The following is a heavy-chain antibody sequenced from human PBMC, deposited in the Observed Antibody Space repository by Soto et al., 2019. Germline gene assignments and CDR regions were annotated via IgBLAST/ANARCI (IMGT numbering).Heavy chain of an antibody. CDR3: AKIGGSLAIYYYYGMDV. CDR1: GFTFSSYA. Sequence: PGGSLRLSCAASGFTFSSYAMSWVRQAPGKWLEWVSAISGSGGSTYYADSVKGRFTITRDNSKNTLYLQMNSLRAEDTAVYYCAKIGGSLAIYYYYGMDVWGQGXTVTVYS. D-gene: IGHD6-13*01. CDR2: ISGSGGST. V-gene: IGHV3-23*01. J-gene: IGHJ6*02.